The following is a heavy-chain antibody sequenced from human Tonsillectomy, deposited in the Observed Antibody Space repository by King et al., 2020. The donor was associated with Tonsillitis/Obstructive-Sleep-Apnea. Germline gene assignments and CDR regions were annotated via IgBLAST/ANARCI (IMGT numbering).Heavy chain of an antibody. CDR2: RYHSGSS. V-gene: IGHV4-4*02. Sequence: VQLQESGPGLVKPSGTLSLTCAVSGASISTSNWWSWVRQPPGRGLEWIGERYHSGSSSYNPSLKRRVTISLDKSKNQFSLNLTSVTAADTAVYYCAKRDLRLYFDYWGQGTLVTVSS. CDR3: AKRDLRLYFDY. CDR1: GASISTSNW. D-gene: IGHD6-25*01. J-gene: IGHJ4*02.